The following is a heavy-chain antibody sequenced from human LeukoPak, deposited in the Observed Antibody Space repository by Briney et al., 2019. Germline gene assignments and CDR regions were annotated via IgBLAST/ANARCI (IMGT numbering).Heavy chain of an antibody. Sequence: GASVKVSCKASGYTFTSYGISWVRQAPGQGLEWMGWISAYNGNTNYAQKLQGRVTMTTDTSTSTAYMELSSLRSEDTAVYYCARVPGAYYYDSSGYYAFDIWGQGTMVTVSS. V-gene: IGHV1-18*01. D-gene: IGHD3-22*01. CDR1: GYTFTSYG. CDR3: ARVPGAYYYDSSGYYAFDI. CDR2: ISAYNGNT. J-gene: IGHJ3*02.